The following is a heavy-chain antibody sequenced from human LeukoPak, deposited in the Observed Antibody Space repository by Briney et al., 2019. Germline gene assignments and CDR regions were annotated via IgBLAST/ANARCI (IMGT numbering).Heavy chain of an antibody. V-gene: IGHV3-21*04. J-gene: IGHJ4*02. Sequence: PGGSLRLSCAASGFTFSSYSMNWVRQAPGKGLEWVSSISTSSSYIYYADSVKGQFTISRDNSKNTLYLQMNSLRAEDTAVYYCAKLTGSKGISAACDSWGQGTLVTVSS. CDR3: AKLTGSKGISAACDS. CDR2: ISTSSSYI. CDR1: GFTFSSYS. D-gene: IGHD6-13*01.